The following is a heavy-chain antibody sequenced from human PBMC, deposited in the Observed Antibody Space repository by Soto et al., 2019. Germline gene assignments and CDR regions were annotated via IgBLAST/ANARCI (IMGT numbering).Heavy chain of an antibody. J-gene: IGHJ4*02. D-gene: IGHD2-15*01. V-gene: IGHV2-5*02. Sequence: QITLKESGPTLVKPTQTLAMTCTFSRLGRSTSGVGVGWIRQPPGKALEWLALIYWDDDKRYSPSLKSRLTITKDTSKNQVVLTMTNMDPVDTATYHCAHRRSYCSGGSCYSGFDYWGQGTLVTVSS. CDR1: RLGRSTSGVG. CDR2: IYWDDDK. CDR3: AHRRSYCSGGSCYSGFDY.